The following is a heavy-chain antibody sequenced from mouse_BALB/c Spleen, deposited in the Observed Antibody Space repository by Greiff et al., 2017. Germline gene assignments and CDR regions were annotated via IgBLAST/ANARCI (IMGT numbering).Heavy chain of an antibody. D-gene: IGHD3-1*01. CDR3: TRSSSGSSGYDY. Sequence: QVQLKQSGAELVRPGASVKLSCKASGYTFTSYWINWVKQRPGQGLEWIGNIYPSDSYTNYNQKFKDKATLTVDKSSSTAYMQLSSPTSEDSAVYYCTRSSSGSSGYDYWGQGTTLTVSS. V-gene: IGHV1-69*02. J-gene: IGHJ2*01. CDR2: IYPSDSYT. CDR1: GYTFTSYW.